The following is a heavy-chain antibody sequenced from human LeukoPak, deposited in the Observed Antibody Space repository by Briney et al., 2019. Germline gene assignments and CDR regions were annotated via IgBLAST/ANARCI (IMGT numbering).Heavy chain of an antibody. CDR1: GFAFNNAW. CDR2: IRGKTDGETT. CDR3: ILAAAGPAY. J-gene: IGHJ4*02. Sequence: GGSLRLSCAASGFAFNNAWMTWVRQAPGKGLEWVGRIRGKTDGETTDYAAPVQGRFTISRDDSKDTLYLQMNSLKTEDTAVYYCILAAAGPAYWGQGTLVTVSS. V-gene: IGHV3-15*01. D-gene: IGHD6-13*01.